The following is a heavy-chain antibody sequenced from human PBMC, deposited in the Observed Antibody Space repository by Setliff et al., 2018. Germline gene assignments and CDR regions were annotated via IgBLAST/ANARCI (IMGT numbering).Heavy chain of an antibody. J-gene: IGHJ4*02. Sequence: GASVKVSCKASGYTFTSYYMHWVRQAPGQGLEWMGIINPSGGSTSYAQKFQGRVTMTRDTSTSTVYMELSSLRSEDTAVYYCVREQLVDRGFDYWGQGTLVTVSS. V-gene: IGHV1-46*01. D-gene: IGHD6-6*01. CDR2: INPSGGST. CDR3: VREQLVDRGFDY. CDR1: GYTFTSYY.